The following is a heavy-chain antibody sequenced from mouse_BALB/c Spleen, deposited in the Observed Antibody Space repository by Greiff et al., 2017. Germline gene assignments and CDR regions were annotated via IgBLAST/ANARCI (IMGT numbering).Heavy chain of an antibody. D-gene: IGHD2-3*01. Sequence: DVMLVESGGDLVKPGGSLKLSCAASGFTFSSYGMSWVRQTPDKRLEWVATISSGGSYTYYPDSVKGRFTISRDNAKNTLYLQMSSLKSEDTAMYYCARHEDGYYAMDYWGQGTSVTVSS. J-gene: IGHJ4*01. CDR2: ISSGGSYT. CDR3: ARHEDGYYAMDY. CDR1: GFTFSSYG. V-gene: IGHV5-6*02.